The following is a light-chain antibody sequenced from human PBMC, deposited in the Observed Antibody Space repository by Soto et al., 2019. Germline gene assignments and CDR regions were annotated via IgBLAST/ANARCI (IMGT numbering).Light chain of an antibody. CDR3: QQRNRWPPVYT. CDR1: QSTSSY. Sequence: EIVLTQSPATLSLSPGERATLSCKTSQSTSSYLAWYQHRPGQTPRLLIYDVSNRATGIPARFSGSGSGTDFTLTISGLEPEDFAVYYCQQRNRWPPVYTFGQGTKLEI. CDR2: DVS. J-gene: IGKJ2*01. V-gene: IGKV3-11*01.